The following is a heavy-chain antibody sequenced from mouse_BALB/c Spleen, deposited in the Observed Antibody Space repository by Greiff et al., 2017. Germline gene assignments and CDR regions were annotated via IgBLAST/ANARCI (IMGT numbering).Heavy chain of an antibody. D-gene: IGHD3-1*01. V-gene: IGHV5-6-4*01. J-gene: IGHJ2*01. CDR3: TREGYPAGYFDY. CDR1: GFTFSSYT. Sequence: EVKLMESGGGLVKPGGSLKLSCAASGFTFSSYTMSWVRQTPEKRLEWVATISSGGSYTYYPDSVKGRFTISRDNAKNTLYLQMSSLKSEDTAMYYCTREGYPAGYFDYWGQGTTLTVSS. CDR2: ISSGGSYT.